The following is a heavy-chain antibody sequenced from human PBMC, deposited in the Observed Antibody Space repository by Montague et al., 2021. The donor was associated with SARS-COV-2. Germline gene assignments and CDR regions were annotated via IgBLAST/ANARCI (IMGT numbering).Heavy chain of an antibody. J-gene: IGHJ5*02. CDR3: ARLWDFYGSGSYKNSWFDP. V-gene: IGHV4-39*02. CDR2: ISYSGST. CDR1: AGSISTNSYY. Sequence: SETLSLTCTVSAGSISTNSYYWAWIRQPPGKGLEWIGSISYSGSTYFNPSLESRLTMSVDTSKNHFSLKLSSVTAADTAVYYRARLWDFYGSGSYKNSWFDPWGQGTRVTVSS. D-gene: IGHD3-10*01.